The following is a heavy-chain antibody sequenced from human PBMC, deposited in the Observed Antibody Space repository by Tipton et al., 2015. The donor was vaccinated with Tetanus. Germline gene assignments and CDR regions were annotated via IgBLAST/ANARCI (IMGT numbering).Heavy chain of an antibody. V-gene: IGHV3-33*01. CDR3: ARGADCGGGSCFSGDFDN. D-gene: IGHD2-15*01. CDR1: GFIFSSYG. Sequence: SLRLSCAASGFIFSSYGIHWVRQAPGKGLEWVAVSWYDGTDKYYADSVKGRFTISRDNSKNTLYLQMNSLRAEDTAVYYCARGADCGGGSCFSGDFDNWGQGTQVTVSS. J-gene: IGHJ4*02. CDR2: SWYDGTDK.